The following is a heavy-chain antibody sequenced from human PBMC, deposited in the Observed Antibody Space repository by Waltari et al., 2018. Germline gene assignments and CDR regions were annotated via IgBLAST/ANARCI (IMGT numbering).Heavy chain of an antibody. V-gene: IGHV4-59*01. CDR2: IYYSGST. Sequence: QVQLQESGPGLVKPSETLSLTCTVSGGSISSYYWSWIRQPPGKGLEWIGYIYYSGSTNYNPPLKSRVTRSVDTSKNQFSLKLSSVTAADTAVYYCARYGPKRTSPFDYWGQGTLVTVSS. CDR1: GGSISSYY. D-gene: IGHD2-2*01. J-gene: IGHJ4*02. CDR3: ARYGPKRTSPFDY.